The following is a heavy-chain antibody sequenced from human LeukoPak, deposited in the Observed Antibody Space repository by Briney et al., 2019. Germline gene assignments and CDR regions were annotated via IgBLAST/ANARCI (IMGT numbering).Heavy chain of an antibody. V-gene: IGHV3-21*01. J-gene: IGHJ4*02. D-gene: IGHD3-22*01. CDR1: GFTFSSYS. CDR3: ARETKYYYDSSGSH. Sequence: GGSLRLSCAASGFTFSSYSMNWVRQAPGTGLEWVSSISSSSSYIYYADSVKGRFTISRDNAKSSLYLQMNSLRAEDTAVYYCARETKYYYDSSGSHWGQGTLVTVSS. CDR2: ISSSSSYI.